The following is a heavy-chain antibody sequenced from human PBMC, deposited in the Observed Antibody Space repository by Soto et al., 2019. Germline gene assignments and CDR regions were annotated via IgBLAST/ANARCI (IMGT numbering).Heavy chain of an antibody. D-gene: IGHD3-10*01. CDR1: GFTFSSYA. CDR3: AKDPGVLYYYGSGSYYNEVGAFDI. V-gene: IGHV3-23*01. J-gene: IGHJ3*02. CDR2: ISGSGGST. Sequence: GGSLRLSCAASGFTFSSYAMSWVRQAPGKGLEWVSAISGSGGSTYYADSVKGRFTISRDNSKNTLYLQMNSLRAEDTAVYYCAKDPGVLYYYGSGSYYNEVGAFDIWGQGTMVTVSS.